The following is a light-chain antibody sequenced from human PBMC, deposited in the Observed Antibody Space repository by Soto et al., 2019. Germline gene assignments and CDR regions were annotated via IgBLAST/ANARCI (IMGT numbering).Light chain of an antibody. V-gene: IGKV3-15*01. CDR1: QNIYSN. CDR3: LQYHNLWA. J-gene: IGKJ1*01. CDR2: RAS. Sequence: EVVLTQSPVTLSLSPGERATLSCRASQNIYSNIAWYQQRPGQAPRLLIYRASTRATGVPARFSGSGSGTEFTLTISSLQSDDFAVYSCLQYHNLWAFGQGTRWIS.